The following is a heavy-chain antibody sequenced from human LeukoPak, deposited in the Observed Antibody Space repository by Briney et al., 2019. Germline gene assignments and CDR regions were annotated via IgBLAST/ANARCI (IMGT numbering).Heavy chain of an antibody. V-gene: IGHV3-23*01. CDR3: AKDSGYKVIWAKVGATHDAFDI. Sequence: PGGSLRLSCAASGFTFSSYAMSWVRQAPGKGLEWVSAISGSGGSTYYADSVKGRFTISRDNSKNTLYLQMNSLRAEDTAVYYCAKDSGYKVIWAKVGATHDAFDIWGQGTMVTVSS. J-gene: IGHJ3*02. D-gene: IGHD1-26*01. CDR2: ISGSGGST. CDR1: GFTFSSYA.